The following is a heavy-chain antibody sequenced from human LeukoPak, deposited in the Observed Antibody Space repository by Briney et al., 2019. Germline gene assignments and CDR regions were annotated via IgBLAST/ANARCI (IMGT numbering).Heavy chain of an antibody. CDR2: MNPNSGNT. CDR1: GYTFTSYD. D-gene: IGHD3-9*01. Sequence: GASVKVSCKASGYTFTSYDINWVRQATGQGLEWMGWMNPNSGNTGYAQKFQGRVTMTRNTSISTAYMELSSLRSEDTAVYYCARTGFPSTEHYYYYYMDVWGKGTTVTVSS. CDR3: ARTGFPSTEHYYYYYMDV. V-gene: IGHV1-8*01. J-gene: IGHJ6*03.